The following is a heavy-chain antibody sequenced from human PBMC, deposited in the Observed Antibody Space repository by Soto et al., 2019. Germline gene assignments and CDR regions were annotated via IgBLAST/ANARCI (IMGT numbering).Heavy chain of an antibody. D-gene: IGHD2-21*02. J-gene: IGHJ5*02. CDR2: ITSDGKSK. Sequence: LRLSFAASGFNFTNHWMHWVRQAPGKGLVWVSRITSDGKSKAYAESVKGRFAISRDNAKNTVYLQMNGLTVEDTAVYYCARESGDWPLNWFDPWGQGTLVTVSS. V-gene: IGHV3-74*01. CDR3: ARESGDWPLNWFDP. CDR1: GFNFTNHW.